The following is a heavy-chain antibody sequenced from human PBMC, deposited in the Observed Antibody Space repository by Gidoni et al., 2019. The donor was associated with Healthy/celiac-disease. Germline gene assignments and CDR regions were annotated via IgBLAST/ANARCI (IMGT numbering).Heavy chain of an antibody. CDR1: GYTFTSYV. CDR3: ARDPTTILRLGELSLAFDY. V-gene: IGHV1-18*01. J-gene: IGHJ4*02. D-gene: IGHD3-16*02. CDR2: ISAYSGNT. Sequence: QVQLVQSGAEVKKPGASVTVSCKASGYTFTSYVISWVRQAPGQGLEWMGWISAYSGNTNYAQKLQGRVTMTTDTSTSTAYMELRSLRSDDTAVYYCARDPTTILRLGELSLAFDYWGQGTLVTVSS.